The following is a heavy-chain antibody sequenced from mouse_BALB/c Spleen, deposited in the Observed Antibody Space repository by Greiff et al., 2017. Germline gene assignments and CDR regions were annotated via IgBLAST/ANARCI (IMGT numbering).Heavy chain of an antibody. CDR1: GFNIKDYY. CDR3: ARGYDYDQAWFAY. CDR2: IDPENGDT. D-gene: IGHD2-4*01. Sequence: VQLQQSGAELVRSGASVKLSCTASGFNIKDYYMHWVKQRPEQGLEWIGSIDPENGDTEYAPKFQGKATMTADTSSNTAYLQLSSLTSEDTAVYYCARGYDYDQAWFAYWGQGTLVTVSA. J-gene: IGHJ3*01. V-gene: IGHV14-4*02.